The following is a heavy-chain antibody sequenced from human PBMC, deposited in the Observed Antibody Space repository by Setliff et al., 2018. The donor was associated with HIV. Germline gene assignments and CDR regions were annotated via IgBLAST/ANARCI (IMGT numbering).Heavy chain of an antibody. CDR1: GSSVTNNY. J-gene: IGHJ5*02. Sequence: SETLSLTCTVSGSSVTNNYWSWIRQSAGKGLEWIGRVHKSGNTDYNPSLKGRVTMSVDTSKNQFFLKLTSMTAADTAIYYCARDMEDFGVLPSAPFDPWGRGTLVTVSS. CDR3: ARDMEDFGVLPSAPFDP. CDR2: VHKSGNT. V-gene: IGHV4-4*07. D-gene: IGHD2-2*01.